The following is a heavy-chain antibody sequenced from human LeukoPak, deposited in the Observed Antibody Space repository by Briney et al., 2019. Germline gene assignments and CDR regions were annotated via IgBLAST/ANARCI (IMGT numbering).Heavy chain of an antibody. J-gene: IGHJ1*01. V-gene: IGHV3-30*02. CDR2: IRYDGGDK. D-gene: IGHD3-9*01. Sequence: GGSLRLSCAASGLTFGSYGMHWVRQAPGNGLEWVTFIRYDGGDKYYADSVKGRFTISRDNSKNTLYLQMNSLRAEDTAVYYCAKGQSRYFDWLLQYFQHWGQGTLVTVSS. CDR1: GLTFGSYG. CDR3: AKGQSRYFDWLLQYFQH.